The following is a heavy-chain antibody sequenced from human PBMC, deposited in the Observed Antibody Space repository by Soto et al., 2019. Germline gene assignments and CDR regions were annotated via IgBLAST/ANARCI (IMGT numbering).Heavy chain of an antibody. Sequence: QVQLVQSGAEVKKPGASVKVSCKASGYTFTSYGISWVRQAPGHGLEWMGWISAYNGNTNYAQKPQGRVTMTTETPTSTAYTERRSLRSDDTAVYYCARDDLAQGDAFDIWGKGTMVTVSS. V-gene: IGHV1-18*01. CDR2: ISAYNGNT. J-gene: IGHJ3*02. CDR3: ARDDLAQGDAFDI. CDR1: GYTFTSYG.